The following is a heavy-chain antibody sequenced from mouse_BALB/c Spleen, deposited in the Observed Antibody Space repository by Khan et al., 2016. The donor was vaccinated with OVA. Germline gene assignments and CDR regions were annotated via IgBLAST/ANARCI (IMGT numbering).Heavy chain of an antibody. Sequence: EVQLQESGPDLVKPSQSLSLTCTVTGYSITSGYSWHWIRQFPGNQLEWMGYIYHSGSINYNPSLKSRFSITRDTSKNLFFLQLNSVTTEDTATYYCARDGNYIDYWGQGTSVTVSS. J-gene: IGHJ4*01. CDR3: ARDGNYIDY. CDR2: IYHSGSI. D-gene: IGHD2-1*01. CDR1: GYSITSGYS. V-gene: IGHV3-1*02.